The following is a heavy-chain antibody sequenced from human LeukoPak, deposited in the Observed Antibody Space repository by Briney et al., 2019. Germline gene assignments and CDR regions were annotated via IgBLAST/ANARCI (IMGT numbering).Heavy chain of an antibody. CDR2: ISGSGGST. CDR1: GFTFSSYA. CDR3: AKDGYDILTGYYAFDY. V-gene: IGHV3-23*01. D-gene: IGHD3-9*01. Sequence: GGSLRLSCAASGFTFSSYAVSWVRQAPGKGLEWVSAISGSGGSTYYADSVKGRFTISRDNSKNTLYLQMNSLRAEDTAVYYCAKDGYDILTGYYAFDYWGQGTLVTVSS. J-gene: IGHJ4*02.